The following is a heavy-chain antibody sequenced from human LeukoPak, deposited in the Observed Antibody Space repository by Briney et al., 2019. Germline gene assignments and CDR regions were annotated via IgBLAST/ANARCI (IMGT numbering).Heavy chain of an antibody. CDR2: IYYSGTT. CDR1: GGSISQYY. D-gene: IGHD4/OR15-4a*01. CDR3: AREDPRTKVPEGMDV. V-gene: IGHV4-59*01. Sequence: PGSLSLTCTVCGGSISQYYWSWVRQPPGKGMERIGYIYYSGTTNYNPSLKSRVTISVDTSKNQFSLKLNSVTAADTAVYYCAREDPRTKVPEGMDVWGQGTTVTVSS. J-gene: IGHJ6*02.